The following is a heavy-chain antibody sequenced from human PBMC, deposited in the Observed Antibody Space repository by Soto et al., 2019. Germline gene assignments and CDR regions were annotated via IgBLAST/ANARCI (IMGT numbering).Heavy chain of an antibody. J-gene: IGHJ6*02. CDR3: ARSNSNYASYYYSGMDV. CDR1: GGTFSSYS. CDR2: IIPIFGTA. D-gene: IGHD4-4*01. V-gene: IGHV1-69*12. Sequence: QVQLVQSGAEVKKPGSSVKVSCKASGGTFSSYSISWVRQAPGQGLEWMGGIIPIFGTANYAQKFQGRVTITADESTSRAYTELSSLRSEDTAVYYCARSNSNYASYYYSGMDVWGQVTTVTVTS.